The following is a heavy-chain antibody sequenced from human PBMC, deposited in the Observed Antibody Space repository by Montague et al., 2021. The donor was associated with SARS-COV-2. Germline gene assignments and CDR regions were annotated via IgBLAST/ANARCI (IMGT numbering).Heavy chain of an antibody. V-gene: IGHV2-70*13. D-gene: IGHD6-19*01. CDR3: AWMWSAVPGIMSTDNFNI. CDR1: GFSLSTSGVC. Sequence: PALVKPTQTLTLTCTFSGFSLSTSGVCVSWIRQPPGKALEWLALIDWDDDKYYSASLKTRLTISKGPSTNQVVLTMTNMDPVDTGTYYCAWMWSAVPGIMSTDNFNIWGQGTQVTVSS. CDR2: IDWDDDK. J-gene: IGHJ4*02.